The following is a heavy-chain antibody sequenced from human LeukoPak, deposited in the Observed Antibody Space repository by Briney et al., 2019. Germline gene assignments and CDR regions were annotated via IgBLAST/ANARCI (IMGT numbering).Heavy chain of an antibody. J-gene: IGHJ4*02. V-gene: IGHV4-59*08. Sequence: SETLSLTCTVSGXSISSYYWSWIRQPPGKGLEWIGYIFYSGSTNYNPSLKSRVTISVDTSKNQVSLKLRSVTAADTAVYYCARTNPSFGYWGQGTLVTVSS. CDR2: IFYSGST. CDR3: ARTNPSFGY. CDR1: GXSISSYY.